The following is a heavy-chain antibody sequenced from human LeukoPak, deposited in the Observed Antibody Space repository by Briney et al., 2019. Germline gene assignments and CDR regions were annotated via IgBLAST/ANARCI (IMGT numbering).Heavy chain of an antibody. D-gene: IGHD6-19*01. CDR2: LNWNNAAT. V-gene: IGHV3-9*01. CDR1: GFTFDDFA. Sequence: QAGMSLRLSCAASGFTFDDFAMHWVRQAPGKGLECVSGLNWNNAATGYADSVKGRFTISRDNAKNSLYLQMNSLGPEDTAFYYCAKDTHVAVTGTFDSWGQGTLVTVSS. J-gene: IGHJ4*02. CDR3: AKDTHVAVTGTFDS.